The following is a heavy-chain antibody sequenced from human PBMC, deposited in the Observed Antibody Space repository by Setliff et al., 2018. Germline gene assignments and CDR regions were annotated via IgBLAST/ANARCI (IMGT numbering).Heavy chain of an antibody. Sequence: VASVKVSCKASGGTFNTYGITWVRQAPAQGLEWMGGIIPGLGILDYAQKFQDRVTITADRSTSTAYMELSSLRSEDTAVYYCASRTHPHVITGITQGGGWWYYYYMDVWGKGTTVTAP. D-gene: IGHD1-7*01. CDR3: ASRTHPHVITGITQGGGWWYYYYMDV. J-gene: IGHJ6*03. CDR2: IIPGLGIL. V-gene: IGHV1-69*10. CDR1: GGTFNTYG.